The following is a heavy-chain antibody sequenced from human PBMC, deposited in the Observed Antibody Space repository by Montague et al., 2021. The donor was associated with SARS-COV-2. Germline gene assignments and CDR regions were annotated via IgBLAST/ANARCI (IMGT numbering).Heavy chain of an antibody. Sequence: CAISGDSVSGDNVSWNWIRQSPSRGLEWLGRTYYRSRWFDHYEVSMKXXKSIKADTSKNQFSLQLDSVTPEDTAVYYCASGDGLGLYTGYAFDIWGQGTLVTVSS. CDR1: GDSVSGDNVS. CDR3: ASGDGLGLYTGYAFDI. D-gene: IGHD5-24*01. J-gene: IGHJ3*02. CDR2: TYYRSRWFD. V-gene: IGHV6-1*01.